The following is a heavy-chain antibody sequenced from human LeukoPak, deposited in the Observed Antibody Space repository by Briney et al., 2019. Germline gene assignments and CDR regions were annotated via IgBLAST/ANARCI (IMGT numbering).Heavy chain of an antibody. CDR3: ARDDPTTKYFDY. J-gene: IGHJ4*02. Sequence: SETLSLTCAVSGGSISSSNWWSWVRQPPGKGLEWIGEIYHSGSTNYNPSLKSRVTISVDTSKNQFSLKLSSVTAADTAVYYCARDDPTTKYFDYWGQGTLVTVSS. D-gene: IGHD1-14*01. CDR2: IYHSGST. CDR1: GGSISSSNW. V-gene: IGHV4-4*02.